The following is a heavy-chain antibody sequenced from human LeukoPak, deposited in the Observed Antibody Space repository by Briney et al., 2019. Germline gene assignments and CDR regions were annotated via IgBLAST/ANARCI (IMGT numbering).Heavy chain of an antibody. CDR3: ASLDSSSWYVHY. J-gene: IGHJ4*02. CDR2: FDPEDGET. V-gene: IGHV1-24*01. D-gene: IGHD6-13*01. CDR1: GYTLTELS. Sequence: ASVKVSCKVSGYTLTELSMHWVRQAPGKGLEWMGGFDPEDGETIYAQKFQGRVTMTEDTSTDTAYMELSSLRSEDTAVYYCASLDSSSWYVHYWGLGTLVTVSS.